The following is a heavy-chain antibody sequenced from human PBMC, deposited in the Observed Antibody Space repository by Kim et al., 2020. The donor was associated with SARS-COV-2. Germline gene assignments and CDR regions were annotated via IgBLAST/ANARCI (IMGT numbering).Heavy chain of an antibody. Sequence: GGSLRLSCAASEFSFSNFAMSWVRQAPGRGLEWISVISGKSGSVTYYADSVKGRFTISRDNSEHTLYLQMNSLRVEDTALYYCARHPNYFEFWSAFTFWG. J-gene: IGHJ3*01. D-gene: IGHD3-3*01. CDR1: EFSFSNFA. V-gene: IGHV3-23*01. CDR2: ISGKSGSVT. CDR3: ARHPNYFEFWSAFTF.